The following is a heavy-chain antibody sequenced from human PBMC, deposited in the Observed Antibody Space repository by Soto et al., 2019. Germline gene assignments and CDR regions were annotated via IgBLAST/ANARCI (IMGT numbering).Heavy chain of an antibody. CDR2: MNNDGSYT. J-gene: IGHJ3*02. Sequence: EVQLVESGGGLVQPGGSLRLSCAASGFTLSSYWMYWVRQAPGKGLEWVSNMNNDGSYTIYGKSMKGRFTFSRDNAKNTLYLQMNSLSAEDTAVYYCVRGGYMHACDIWGQGTMVTVSS. CDR3: VRGGYMHACDI. V-gene: IGHV3-74*01. D-gene: IGHD6-13*01. CDR1: GFTLSSYW.